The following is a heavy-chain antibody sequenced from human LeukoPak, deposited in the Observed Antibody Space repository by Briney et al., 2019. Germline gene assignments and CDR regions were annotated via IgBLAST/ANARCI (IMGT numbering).Heavy chain of an antibody. CDR1: GFSFSSYE. CDR2: ITGSGDTI. D-gene: IGHD4-17*01. V-gene: IGHV3-48*03. Sequence: PGGSLRLSCSASGFSFSSYEMNWVRQAPGKGLEWISYITGSGDTIYYADSVKGRFTTSRDNSKNTLYLQMNNLRAEDTAVYYCAKKSYGDYYYYMDVWGKGTTVTVSS. CDR3: AKKSYGDYYYYMDV. J-gene: IGHJ6*03.